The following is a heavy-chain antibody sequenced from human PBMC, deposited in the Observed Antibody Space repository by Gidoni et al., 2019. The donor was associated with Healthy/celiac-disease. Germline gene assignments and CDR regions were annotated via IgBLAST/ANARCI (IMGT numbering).Heavy chain of an antibody. CDR2: IYYSGST. CDR3: AGAHILTGYYTNFDY. CDR1: GGSISRSSYY. Sequence: QLQLQESGPGLVKPSETLSLTCTVYGGSISRSSYYWGWIRQPPGKGLEWIGSIYYSGSTYYNPSLKSRVTISVDTSKNQFSLKLSSVTAADTAVYYCAGAHILTGYYTNFDYWGQGTLVTVSS. J-gene: IGHJ4*02. V-gene: IGHV4-39*01. D-gene: IGHD3-9*01.